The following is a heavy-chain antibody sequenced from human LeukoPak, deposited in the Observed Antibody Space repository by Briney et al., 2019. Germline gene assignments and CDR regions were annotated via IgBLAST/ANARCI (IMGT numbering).Heavy chain of an antibody. V-gene: IGHV3-23*01. Sequence: PGGSLRLSCAASGFTLSKYAVSWVRQAPGKGLEWVSAISGSGGSTYYADSVKGRFTIPRDNFKHTLYLQMNSLRAEETAVYYCAKESGSAEGNAFDIWGQGTMVTVSS. CDR2: ISGSGGST. D-gene: IGHD1-26*01. CDR1: GFTLSKYA. CDR3: AKESGSAEGNAFDI. J-gene: IGHJ3*02.